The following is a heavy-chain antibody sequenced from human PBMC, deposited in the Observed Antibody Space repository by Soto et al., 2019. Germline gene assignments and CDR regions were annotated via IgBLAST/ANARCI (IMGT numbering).Heavy chain of an antibody. CDR3: AKDVVVGATTGLGDYYYYYGMDV. J-gene: IGHJ6*02. CDR1: GFTFSSYG. Sequence: VGSLRLSCAASGFTFSSYGMHWVRQAPGKGLEWVAVISYDGSNKYYADSVKGRFTISRDNSKNTLYLQMNSLRAEDTAVYYCAKDVVVGATTGLGDYYYYYGMDVWGQGTTVTVSS. CDR2: ISYDGSNK. D-gene: IGHD1-26*01. V-gene: IGHV3-30*18.